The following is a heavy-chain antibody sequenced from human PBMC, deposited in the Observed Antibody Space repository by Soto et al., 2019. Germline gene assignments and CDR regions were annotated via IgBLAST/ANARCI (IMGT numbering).Heavy chain of an antibody. J-gene: IGHJ6*02. CDR2: ISWNSGSI. D-gene: IGHD1-26*01. V-gene: IGHV3-9*01. CDR1: GFTFDDYA. CDR3: AKDKGGYYYYGMDV. Sequence: SLRLSCAASGFTFDDYAMHWVRQAPGKGLEWVSGISWNSGSIGYADSVKGRFTISRDNAKNSLYLQMNSLRAEDTALYYCAKDKGGYYYYGMDVWGQGTTVTVSS.